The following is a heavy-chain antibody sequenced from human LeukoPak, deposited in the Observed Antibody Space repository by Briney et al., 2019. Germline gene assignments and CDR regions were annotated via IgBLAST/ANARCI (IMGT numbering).Heavy chain of an antibody. D-gene: IGHD2-15*01. CDR3: ARLGYCSGGSCFSTPYYYYYMDV. V-gene: IGHV4-39*01. J-gene: IGHJ6*03. CDR2: IYYSGST. CDR1: GGSFSSSSYY. Sequence: PSETLSLTCTVSGGSFSSSSYYWGWIRQPPGKGLEWIVSIYYSGSTYYNPSLKSRVTISVDTSKNQFSLKLSSVTAADTAVYYCARLGYCSGGSCFSTPYYYYYMDVWGKGTTVTVSS.